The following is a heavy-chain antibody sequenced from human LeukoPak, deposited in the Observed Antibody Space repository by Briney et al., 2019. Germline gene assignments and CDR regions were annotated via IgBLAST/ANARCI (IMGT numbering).Heavy chain of an antibody. Sequence: GGSLRLSCAASGFTFSSYGMHWVRQAPGKGLEWVAFIRYDGSNKYYADSVKGRFTISRDNSKNTVHLQMNSLRAEDTAMYYCARRAGDYSHPYDYWGQGTLVTVSS. CDR2: IRYDGSNK. D-gene: IGHD3-22*01. CDR1: GFTFSSYG. V-gene: IGHV3-30*02. J-gene: IGHJ4*02. CDR3: ARRAGDYSHPYDY.